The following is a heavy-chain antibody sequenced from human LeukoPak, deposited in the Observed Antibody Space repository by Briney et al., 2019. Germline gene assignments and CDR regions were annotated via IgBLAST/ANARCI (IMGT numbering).Heavy chain of an antibody. CDR2: ISYDGSNK. V-gene: IGHV3-30*03. CDR1: GFTFSSYA. J-gene: IGHJ6*02. CDR3: ARVPGGRLYYYYGTDV. D-gene: IGHD1-14*01. Sequence: GGSLRLSCAASGFTFSSYAMHWVRQAPGKGLEWVAVISYDGSNKYYADSVKGRFTISRDNSKNTLYLQMNSLRAEDTAVYYCARVPGGRLYYYYGTDVWGQGTTVTVSS.